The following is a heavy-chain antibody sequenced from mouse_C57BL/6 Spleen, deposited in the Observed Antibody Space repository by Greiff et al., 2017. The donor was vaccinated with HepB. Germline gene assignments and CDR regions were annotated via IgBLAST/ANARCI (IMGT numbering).Heavy chain of an antibody. CDR1: GFTFSDYY. CDR2: INYDGSST. D-gene: IGHD4-1*01. Sequence: EVKLVESEGGLVQPGSSMKLSCTASGFTFSDYYMAWVRQVPEKGLEWVANINYDGSSTYYLDSLKSRFIISRDNAKNILYLQMSGLKSEDTATYYCARLGGDYFDYWGQGTTLTVSS. CDR3: ARLGGDYFDY. J-gene: IGHJ2*01. V-gene: IGHV5-16*01.